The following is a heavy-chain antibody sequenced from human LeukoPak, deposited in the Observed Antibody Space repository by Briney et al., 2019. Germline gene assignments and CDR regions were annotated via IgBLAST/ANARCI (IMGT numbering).Heavy chain of an antibody. CDR1: GFPFGSYW. CDR2: IKQDGSKK. Sequence: PGGSLRLSCVASGFPFGSYWMTWVRQAPGKGLEWVANIKQDGSKKSYVDSVKGRFTISRDNAKNSLYLQMNSLRAEDTAVYYCATGGGFYYGHWGQGTLVTVSS. V-gene: IGHV3-7*01. J-gene: IGHJ4*02. CDR3: ATGGGFYYGH. D-gene: IGHD3-22*01.